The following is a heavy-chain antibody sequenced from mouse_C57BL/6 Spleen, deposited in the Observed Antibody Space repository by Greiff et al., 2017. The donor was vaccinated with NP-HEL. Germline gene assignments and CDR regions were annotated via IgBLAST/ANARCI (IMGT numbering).Heavy chain of an antibody. Sequence: VQLQQSGAELVRPGASVTLSCKASGYTFTDYEMHWVKQTPVHGLEWIGAIDPETGGTAYNQKFKGKAILTADKSSSTAYMELRSLTSEDSAVYYCTRDYSGISYGAMDYWGQGTSVTVSS. CDR2: IDPETGGT. V-gene: IGHV1-15*01. D-gene: IGHD1-1*01. J-gene: IGHJ4*01. CDR3: TRDYSGISYGAMDY. CDR1: GYTFTDYE.